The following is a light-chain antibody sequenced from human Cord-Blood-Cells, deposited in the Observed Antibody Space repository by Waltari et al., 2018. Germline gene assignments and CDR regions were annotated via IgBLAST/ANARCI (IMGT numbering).Light chain of an antibody. Sequence: QSVLTQPPSVSGAPGQRVTISCTGSSSNIGAGYDVHWYQQLPGTAPKLLIYGNSHRPSGVPARFSGSKSGTSASLAITGLQAEDEADYYCQSYDSSLSGWVFGGGTKLTVL. CDR3: QSYDSSLSGWV. CDR2: GNS. J-gene: IGLJ3*02. CDR1: SSNIGAGYD. V-gene: IGLV1-40*01.